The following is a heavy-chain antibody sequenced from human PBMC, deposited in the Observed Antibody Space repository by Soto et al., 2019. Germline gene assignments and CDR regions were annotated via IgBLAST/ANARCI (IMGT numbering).Heavy chain of an antibody. CDR3: ARDQVRGTLEDD. V-gene: IGHV3-30-3*01. D-gene: IGHD1-1*01. CDR1: GFTVSSYT. Sequence: QVQLVESGGGVVQPGRSLRLSCAASGFTVSSYTMHWVRQAPGKGLGWVAVISYEGSNKYYAHSVKGRFTVSRGNSKNMLFLQMNSLRPEDRAGYYCARDQVRGTLEDDWGLG. J-gene: IGHJ4*02. CDR2: ISYEGSNK.